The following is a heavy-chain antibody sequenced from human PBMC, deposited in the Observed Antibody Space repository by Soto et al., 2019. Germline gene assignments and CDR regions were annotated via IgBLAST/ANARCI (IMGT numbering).Heavy chain of an antibody. V-gene: IGHV3-48*03. D-gene: IGHD3-9*01. Sequence: PGGSLRLSCATSGFSFSDFEMHWVRQAPGKGPEWVSYISSGGTTKYYADSVKGRFTISRDNAKNSLFLQMNSLRAEDTAVYYCAREYYDILTGLYLNWFERWGQGTLVTVSS. CDR2: ISSGGTTK. CDR3: AREYYDILTGLYLNWFER. J-gene: IGHJ5*02. CDR1: GFSFSDFE.